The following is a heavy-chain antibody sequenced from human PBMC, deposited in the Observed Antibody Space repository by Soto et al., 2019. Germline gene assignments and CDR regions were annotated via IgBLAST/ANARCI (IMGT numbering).Heavy chain of an antibody. CDR2: INPNSGGT. CDR1: GYTFTGYY. Sequence: ASVKVSCKASGYTFTGYYMHWVRQAPGQGLEWMGWINPNSGGTNYAQKIQGWVTMTRDTSISTAYMELSRLRSDDTAVYYCARGRYSGSYYFDYWGQGTLVTVSS. J-gene: IGHJ4*02. CDR3: ARGRYSGSYYFDY. D-gene: IGHD1-26*01. V-gene: IGHV1-2*04.